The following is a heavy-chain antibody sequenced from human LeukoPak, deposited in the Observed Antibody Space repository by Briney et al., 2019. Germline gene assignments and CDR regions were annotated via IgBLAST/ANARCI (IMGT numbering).Heavy chain of an antibody. V-gene: IGHV3-7*01. J-gene: IGHJ4*02. CDR1: GFTFSSHW. D-gene: IGHD5-18*01. Sequence: TGGSLRLSCAASGFTFSSHWMSWVRQAPGKGLEWVANIKKDGSEKCYVDAVKGRFTISRDNAKTSLYLQMDSLRAEDTAVYYCARDLSGIAGYTYGRGIDYWGQGTLVTVSS. CDR2: IKKDGSEK. CDR3: ARDLSGIAGYTYGRGIDY.